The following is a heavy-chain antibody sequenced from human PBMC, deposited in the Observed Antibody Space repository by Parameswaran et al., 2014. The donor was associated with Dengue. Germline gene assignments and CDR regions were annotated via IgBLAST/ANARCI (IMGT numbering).Heavy chain of an antibody. CDR3: ARHGPTAAGTLGSFDP. D-gene: IGHD6-13*01. CDR2: IYYSGTT. V-gene: IGHV4-39*01. J-gene: IGHJ5*02. Sequence: WIRQPPGKELEWIGSIYYSGTTYYNPSLKSRVTISVDTSENQFSLKLTSVTAADTAVYYCARHGPTAAGTLGSFDPWGQGSLVTVSS.